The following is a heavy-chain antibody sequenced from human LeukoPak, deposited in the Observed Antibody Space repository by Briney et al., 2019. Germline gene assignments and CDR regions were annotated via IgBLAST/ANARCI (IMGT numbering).Heavy chain of an antibody. CDR2: ISYDGSNK. CDR1: GFTFSGYA. D-gene: IGHD3-9*01. Sequence: PGGSLRLSCAASGFTFSGYAMHWVRQAPGKGLEWVAVISYDGSNKYYADSVKGRFTISRDNSKNTLYLQMNSLRAEDTAVYYCARGDGLRYFDWLLYGDYFDYWGQGTLVTVSS. V-gene: IGHV3-30*04. CDR3: ARGDGLRYFDWLLYGDYFDY. J-gene: IGHJ4*02.